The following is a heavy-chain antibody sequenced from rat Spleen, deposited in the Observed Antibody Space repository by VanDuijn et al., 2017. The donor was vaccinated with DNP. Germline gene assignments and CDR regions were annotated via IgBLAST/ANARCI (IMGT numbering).Heavy chain of an antibody. V-gene: IGHV5-22*01. D-gene: IGHD4-1*01. Sequence: EVQLVESGGGLIQPGRSLKLSCAASGFTFSSYYMAWVRQAPKKGLEWVAAISPSGSRTYYPDSVKGRFTLSRDNAKSTLYLQMNSLRSEDTATYYCARFGTGPMDAWGQGTSVTVSS. CDR1: GFTFSSYY. CDR2: ISPSGSRT. J-gene: IGHJ4*01. CDR3: ARFGTGPMDA.